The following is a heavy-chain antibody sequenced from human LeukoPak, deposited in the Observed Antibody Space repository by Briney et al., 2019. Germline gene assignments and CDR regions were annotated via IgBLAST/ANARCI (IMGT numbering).Heavy chain of an antibody. D-gene: IGHD2-8*02. Sequence: GGSLRLSCAASGFTFSSYAMSWVRQAPGKGLEWASAISGSGGSTYYADSVKGRFTTSRDNSKSTLSLQMNSLRDEDTAIYYCATYRQVLLPFESWGQGTLVTVSS. CDR2: ISGSGGST. V-gene: IGHV3-23*01. CDR3: ATYRQVLLPFES. J-gene: IGHJ4*02. CDR1: GFTFSSYA.